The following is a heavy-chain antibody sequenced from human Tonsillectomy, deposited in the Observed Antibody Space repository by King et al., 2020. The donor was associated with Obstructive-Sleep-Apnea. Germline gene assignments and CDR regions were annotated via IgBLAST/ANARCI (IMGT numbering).Heavy chain of an antibody. CDR3: ARIKNYYDSSDSDY. D-gene: IGHD3-22*01. CDR1: GGSISSSNW. J-gene: IGHJ4*02. CDR2: IYHSWST. V-gene: IGHV4-4*02. Sequence: VQLQESGPGLVKPSGTLSLTFAVSGGSISSSNWWCWGRQPPGKGLGGIGEIYHSWSTNYNPSLKRRVTISVDKAKNQFSLKLRPVTAADTAVYYCARIKNYYDSSDSDYWGQGTLVTVSS.